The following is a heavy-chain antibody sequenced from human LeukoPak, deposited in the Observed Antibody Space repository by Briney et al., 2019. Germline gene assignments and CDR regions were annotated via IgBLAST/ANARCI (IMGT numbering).Heavy chain of an antibody. D-gene: IGHD1-26*01. J-gene: IGHJ4*02. CDR1: GYSISNTYY. V-gene: IGHV4-38-2*01. Sequence: PSETLSLTCAVSGYSISNTYYWGWIRQPPGKGLDWIGTIYHSGSTYYNPSLKSRVIISVDTSKNQFSLKLSSVTAADTAVYYCARREVAFFDYWGQGTLVTVSS. CDR2: IYHSGST. CDR3: ARREVAFFDY.